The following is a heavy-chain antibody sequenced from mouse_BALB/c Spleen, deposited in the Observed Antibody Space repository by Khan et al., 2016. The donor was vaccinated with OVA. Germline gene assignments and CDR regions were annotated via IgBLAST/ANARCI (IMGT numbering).Heavy chain of an antibody. D-gene: IGHD1-1*02. CDR1: GFSLTNYG. CDR3: ARQPDYQYNVMDY. J-gene: IGHJ4*01. Sequence: QVQLKESGPGLVAPSQSLSISCTISGFSLTNYGVHWVRQPPGKGLEWLVVIWSDGSSTYYSALNSSLPIHKANSNSQVFLKMNRRQTDDTAMYFWARQPDYQYNVMDYWGQGTSGTVSS. CDR2: IWSDGSS. V-gene: IGHV2-6-1*01.